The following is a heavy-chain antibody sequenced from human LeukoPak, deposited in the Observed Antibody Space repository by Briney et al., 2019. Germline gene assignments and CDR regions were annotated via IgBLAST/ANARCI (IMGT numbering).Heavy chain of an antibody. CDR3: ARGSLRLPDY. V-gene: IGHV3-53*01. CDR1: GFTVSSNY. Sequence: GGSLRLSCAASGFTVSSNYMSWVRQAPGKGLEWVSVIYSGGSTYYADSVKGRFTISRDNAKNTLYLQMNSLRADDTAVYYCARGSLRLPDYWGQGTLVTVSS. J-gene: IGHJ4*02. CDR2: IYSGGST. D-gene: IGHD6-19*01.